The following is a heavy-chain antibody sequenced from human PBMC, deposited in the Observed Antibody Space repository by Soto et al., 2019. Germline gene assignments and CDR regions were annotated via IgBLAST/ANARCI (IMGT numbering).Heavy chain of an antibody. CDR2: IIPIFGTA. CDR3: ARDHRTKVDYYDSSGYYEGTFDY. V-gene: IGHV1-69*13. Sequence: SVKVSCKASGGTFSSYAISWVRQAPGQGLEWMGGIIPIFGTANYAQKFQGRVTITADESTSTAYMELGSLRSEDTAVYYCARDHRTKVDYYDSSGYYEGTFDYWG. D-gene: IGHD3-22*01. CDR1: GGTFSSYA. J-gene: IGHJ4*01.